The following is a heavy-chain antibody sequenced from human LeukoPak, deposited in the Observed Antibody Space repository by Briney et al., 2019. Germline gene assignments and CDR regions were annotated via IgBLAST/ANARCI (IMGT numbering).Heavy chain of an antibody. CDR2: IYSGGST. CDR1: GFTVSSNY. V-gene: IGHV3-53*01. D-gene: IGHD3-10*01. Sequence: GGSLRLSCAASGFTVSSNYMSWVRQAPGKGLEWVSVIYSGGSTYYADSVKGGFTISRNNSKNTLFLQMTSLRAADTTVYYCARTGASSFDIWGQGTMVTVSS. CDR3: ARTGASSFDI. J-gene: IGHJ3*02.